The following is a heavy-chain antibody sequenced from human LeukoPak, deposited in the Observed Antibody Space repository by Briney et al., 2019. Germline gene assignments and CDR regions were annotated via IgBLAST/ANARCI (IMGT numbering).Heavy chain of an antibody. CDR1: CGSISGYY. V-gene: IGHV4-59*01. D-gene: IGHD6-6*01. Sequence: SETLSLTCTVSCGSISGYYWSWIRQPPGKGLEWIGYIYYSGSTNYNPSLKSRVTISVDTSKNQFSLKLSSVTAADTAVYYCARDEKLAGFVYWGQGTLVTVSS. J-gene: IGHJ4*02. CDR2: IYYSGST. CDR3: ARDEKLAGFVY.